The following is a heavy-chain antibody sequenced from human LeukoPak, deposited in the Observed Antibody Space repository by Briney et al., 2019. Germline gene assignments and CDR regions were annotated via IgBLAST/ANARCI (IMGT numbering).Heavy chain of an antibody. CDR2: IIPIFGTA. D-gene: IGHD2-2*01. Sequence: SVKVSCKASGGTFSSYAISWVRQAPGQGLEWMGGIIPIFGTANYAQKFQGRVTITADESTSTAYMELSSLRSEDTAVYYCARGTVEYQLQTPYYYYYMDVWGKGTTVSVSS. CDR3: ARGTVEYQLQTPYYYYYMDV. CDR1: GGTFSSYA. V-gene: IGHV1-69*13. J-gene: IGHJ6*03.